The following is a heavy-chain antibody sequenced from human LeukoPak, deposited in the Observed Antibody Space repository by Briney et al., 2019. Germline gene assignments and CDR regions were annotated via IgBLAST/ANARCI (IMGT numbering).Heavy chain of an antibody. CDR2: INPNSGDT. D-gene: IGHD4-11*01. Sequence: ASVKVSCKASGYTFSDYYLHWVRQAPGQGLEWMGWINPNSGDTNYAPKFQGRVTMTRDTSISTAYMELSSLRSDVTALYYCASVTYSSFSPWDYWGQGTLVTVSS. V-gene: IGHV1-2*02. CDR3: ASVTYSSFSPWDY. CDR1: GYTFSDYY. J-gene: IGHJ4*02.